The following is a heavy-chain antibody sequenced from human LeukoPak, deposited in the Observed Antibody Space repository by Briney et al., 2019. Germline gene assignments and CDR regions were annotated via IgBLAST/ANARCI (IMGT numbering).Heavy chain of an antibody. CDR2: IHDRGST. CDR3: ARGDYDGWFDP. Sequence: SETLSLTCTVSGGSISSYYWTWIRQPPGKGLEWIGFIHDRGSTNYNPSLKSRVTISVDTSRKQFSLKLSSVTPADTAVYFCARGDYDGWFDPWGQGTLVTVSS. V-gene: IGHV4-59*01. J-gene: IGHJ5*02. CDR1: GGSISSYY. D-gene: IGHD4-23*01.